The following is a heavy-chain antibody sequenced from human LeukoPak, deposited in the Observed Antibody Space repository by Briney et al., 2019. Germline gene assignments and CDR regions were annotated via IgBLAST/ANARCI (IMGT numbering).Heavy chain of an antibody. D-gene: IGHD3-10*01. CDR1: GDSVSRNDAG. CDR2: IYYRSQWYG. CDR3: ARGGLVRGAWGVNPRFDY. J-gene: IGHJ4*02. V-gene: IGHV6-1*01. Sequence: SQTLSLTCAISGDSVSRNDAGWNWIRQSPWRGLEWLGRIYYRSQWYGDDAPSVKGRITINPDTAKNQFSLQLNSVTPEDTALYYCARGGLVRGAWGVNPRFDYWGQGTLVTVSS.